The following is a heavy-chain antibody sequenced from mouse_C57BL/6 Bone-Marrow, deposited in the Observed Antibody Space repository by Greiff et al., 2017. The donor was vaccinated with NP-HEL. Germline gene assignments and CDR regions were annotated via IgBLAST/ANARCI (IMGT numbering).Heavy chain of an antibody. Sequence: VQLKQSGPELVKPGASVKISCKASGYSFTNYNMNWVKQSNGQSLEWIGVINPNYGTTSYNQKFKGKATLTVDQSSSTAYMQLNSLTSEDSAVYYCARYAIYYDYDGFAYWGQGTLVTVSA. J-gene: IGHJ3*01. CDR1: GYSFTNYN. CDR3: ARYAIYYDYDGFAY. CDR2: INPNYGTT. D-gene: IGHD2-4*01. V-gene: IGHV1-39*01.